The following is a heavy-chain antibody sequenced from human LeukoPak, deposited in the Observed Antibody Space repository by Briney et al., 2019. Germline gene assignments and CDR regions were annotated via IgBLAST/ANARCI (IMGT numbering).Heavy chain of an antibody. V-gene: IGHV3-23*01. Sequence: GGSLRLSCAASGFTFSSFGMSWVRQAPGKGLEWVSAIIGSGGNTYYADSVKARFTFSRDNSKNTVYLQMNSLRPEDTAVYYCVRDRDWAFDYWGQGSLVTVSS. CDR3: VRDRDWAFDY. CDR1: GFTFSSFG. CDR2: IIGSGGNT. D-gene: IGHD2-21*02. J-gene: IGHJ4*02.